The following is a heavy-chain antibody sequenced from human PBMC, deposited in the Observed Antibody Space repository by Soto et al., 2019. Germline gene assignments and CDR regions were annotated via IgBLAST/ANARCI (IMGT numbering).Heavy chain of an antibody. CDR2: IYYSGST. D-gene: IGHD2-15*01. CDR1: GGSVSSGSYY. V-gene: IGHV4-61*01. CDR3: ARDVVGAGDIDY. J-gene: IGHJ4*02. Sequence: QVQLQESGPGLVKPSETLSLTCTVSGGSVSSGSYYWSWIRQPPGKGLEWIGYIYYSGSTNYNPSLKRRVTITVDTSKNQFSLKLSSVTAADTAVYYCARDVVGAGDIDYWGQGTLVTVSS.